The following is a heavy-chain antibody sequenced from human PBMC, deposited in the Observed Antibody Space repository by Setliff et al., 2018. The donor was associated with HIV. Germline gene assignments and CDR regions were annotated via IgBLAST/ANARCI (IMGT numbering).Heavy chain of an antibody. Sequence: GGPVKVSCKASGYTFTSYGISWVRQAPGQGLEWMGWISAYSGNTNYAQKLQGRVTMTTDTSTSTAYMELRSLRSDDTAVYYCARVAWYYSFWSGLGDAFDIWGQGTMVTVSS. J-gene: IGHJ3*02. CDR3: ARVAWYYSFWSGLGDAFDI. CDR1: GYTFTSYG. D-gene: IGHD3-3*01. CDR2: ISAYSGNT. V-gene: IGHV1-18*01.